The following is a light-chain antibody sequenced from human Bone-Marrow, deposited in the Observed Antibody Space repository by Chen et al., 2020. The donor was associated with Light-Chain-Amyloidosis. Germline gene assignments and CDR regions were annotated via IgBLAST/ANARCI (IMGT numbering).Light chain of an antibody. Sequence: DIQMTQSPSSLSASVGDTVTITCQASQGISKDLYWDQQKPGKAPKLLISDASDLEAGVPSRFSGSGSGTEFTLTINSLQPEDIATYYCQQYDNPWITFGQGTRLEIK. V-gene: IGKV1-33*01. CDR2: DAS. CDR1: QGISKD. CDR3: QQYDNPWIT. J-gene: IGKJ5*01.